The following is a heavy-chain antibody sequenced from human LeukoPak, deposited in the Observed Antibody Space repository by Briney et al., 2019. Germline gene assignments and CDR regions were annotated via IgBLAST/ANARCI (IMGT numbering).Heavy chain of an antibody. Sequence: EPGGSLRLSCAASGFTFSSYAMHWVRQAPGKGLEWVSAISGSGGSTYYADSVKGRFTISRDNSKNTLYLQMNSLRAEDTAVYYCAKIPIFGVVNTLYFDYWGQGTLVTVSS. CDR2: ISGSGGST. D-gene: IGHD3-3*01. V-gene: IGHV3-23*01. CDR1: GFTFSSYA. J-gene: IGHJ4*02. CDR3: AKIPIFGVVNTLYFDY.